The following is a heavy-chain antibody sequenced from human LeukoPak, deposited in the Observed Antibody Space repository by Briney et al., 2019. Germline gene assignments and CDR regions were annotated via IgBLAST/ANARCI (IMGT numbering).Heavy chain of an antibody. CDR2: IYHSGST. CDR1: GGSISSSNW. V-gene: IGHV4-4*02. J-gene: IGHJ5*02. Sequence: SETLSLTCAVSGGSISSSNWWSWVRQPPGKGLEWIGEIYHSGSTNYNPSLKSRVTISVDKSKNQFSLKLSSVTAADTAVYYCARRSRNYYDSSGYYLENWFDPWGQGTLVTVSS. D-gene: IGHD3-22*01. CDR3: ARRSRNYYDSSGYYLENWFDP.